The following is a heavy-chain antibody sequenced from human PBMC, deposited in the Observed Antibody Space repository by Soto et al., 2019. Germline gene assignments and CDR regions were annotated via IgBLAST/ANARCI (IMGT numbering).Heavy chain of an antibody. J-gene: IGHJ4*02. CDR1: GFTFSSYA. D-gene: IGHD3-10*01. V-gene: IGHV3-23*01. CDR3: AKSRAGRYIHDYDY. Sequence: GGSLRLSCAASGFTFSSYAMNWVRRAPGKGLEWLSTISDSGGTTYYADSVKGRFTISRDNSKNTLYVQMNSLRAEDTAVYYCAKSRAGRYIHDYDYWGQGTLVTVSS. CDR2: ISDSGGTT.